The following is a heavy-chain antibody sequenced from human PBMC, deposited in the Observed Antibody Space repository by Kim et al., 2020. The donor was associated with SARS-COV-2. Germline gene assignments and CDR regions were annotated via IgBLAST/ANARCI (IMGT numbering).Heavy chain of an antibody. V-gene: IGHV1-46*01. Sequence: ASVKVSCKASGYTFTSYYMHWVRQAPGQGLEWMGIINPSGGSTNYAQKFQGRVTMTRDTSTSTVYMELSSLRSEDTAVHYCARDYTATIGTYYYYGMDVWGQGTTVTVSS. CDR1: GYTFTSYY. CDR2: INPSGGST. D-gene: IGHD5-18*01. CDR3: ARDYTATIGTYYYYGMDV. J-gene: IGHJ6*02.